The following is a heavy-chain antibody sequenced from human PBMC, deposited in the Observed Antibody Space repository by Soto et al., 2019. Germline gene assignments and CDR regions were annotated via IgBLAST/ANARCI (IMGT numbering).Heavy chain of an antibody. D-gene: IGHD6-6*01. J-gene: IGHJ5*02. CDR1: GYTFFNYG. V-gene: IGHV1-18*01. CDR3: ARRSSSSSWFDP. Sequence: QVQLVQSGTEVKKPGASVKVSCKTSGYTFFNYGISWVRQAPGQGLEWMGWISAYNGNTNYAQNLQGRVTMTTDTSTNTAYMELRSLRSDDTAVYYCARRSSSSSWFDPWGQGTLVTVSS. CDR2: ISAYNGNT.